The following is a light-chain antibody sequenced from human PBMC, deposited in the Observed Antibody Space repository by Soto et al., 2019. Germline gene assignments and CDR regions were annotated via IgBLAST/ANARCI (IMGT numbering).Light chain of an antibody. V-gene: IGKV1-5*03. Sequence: DIRMTQSPSTLSSSVGDRVTITCRASQTISSWLAWYQQKPGKAPKLLIYNASTLETGVPSRFSGSGSGTEFTLTISSLQPEDFATYYCQQYNSYSPTFGEGTKLEIK. CDR3: QQYNSYSPT. CDR1: QTISSW. J-gene: IGKJ2*01. CDR2: NAS.